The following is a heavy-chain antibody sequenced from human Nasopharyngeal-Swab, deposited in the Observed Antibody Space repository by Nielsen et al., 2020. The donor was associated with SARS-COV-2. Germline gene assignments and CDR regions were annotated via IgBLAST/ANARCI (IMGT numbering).Heavy chain of an antibody. J-gene: IGHJ4*02. V-gene: IGHV1-24*01. D-gene: IGHD5-18*01. Sequence: ASVKVSCKVSGYTLTELSMHWVRQAPGKGLEWMGGFDPEDGETIYAQKFQGRVTMTEDTSTDTAYMELSSLRSEDMAVYYCATSDLNTAMVGGFDYWGQGTLVTVSS. CDR2: FDPEDGET. CDR1: GYTLTELS. CDR3: ATSDLNTAMVGGFDY.